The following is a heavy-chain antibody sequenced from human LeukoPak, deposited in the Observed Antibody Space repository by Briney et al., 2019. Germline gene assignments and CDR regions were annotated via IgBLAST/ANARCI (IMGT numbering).Heavy chain of an antibody. D-gene: IGHD4-17*01. CDR1: GGSFSGYY. J-gene: IGHJ4*02. Sequence: SETLSLTCAVYGGSFSGYYWSWVRQPPGKGLEWIGEINHSGSTNYNPSLKSRVTISVDTSKNQFSLKLSSVTAADTAVYYCARGRYGDYGYWGQGTLVTVSS. V-gene: IGHV4-34*01. CDR2: INHSGST. CDR3: ARGRYGDYGY.